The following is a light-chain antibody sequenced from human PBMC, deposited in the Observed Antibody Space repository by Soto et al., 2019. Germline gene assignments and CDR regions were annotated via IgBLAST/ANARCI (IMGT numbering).Light chain of an antibody. V-gene: IGKV1-5*01. CDR1: QSISSS. CDR3: QQYNSYSRT. Sequence: DIQMTQSPSTLSASVGDRVTITCRASQSISSSLVCYQQKPGKAPKLLIYAASSLQSGVPSRFSGSGSGTEFTLTISSLQPDDFATYYRQQYNSYSRTFGQGTKVDIK. J-gene: IGKJ1*01. CDR2: AAS.